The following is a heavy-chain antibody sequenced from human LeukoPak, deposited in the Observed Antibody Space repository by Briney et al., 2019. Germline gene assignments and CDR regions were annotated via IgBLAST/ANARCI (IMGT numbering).Heavy chain of an antibody. CDR2: ISSSSSYI. CDR3: ARCGEYYDILTGYYRSRSWFDP. V-gene: IGHV3-11*06. J-gene: IGHJ5*02. CDR1: RFTFSDYY. Sequence: GGSLRLSCAASRFTFSDYYMVWIRQAPGKGLEWVSSISSSSSYIYYADSVKGRFTISRDNAKNSLYLQMNSLRAEDTAVYYCARCGEYYDILTGYYRSRSWFDPWGQGTLVTVSS. D-gene: IGHD3-9*01.